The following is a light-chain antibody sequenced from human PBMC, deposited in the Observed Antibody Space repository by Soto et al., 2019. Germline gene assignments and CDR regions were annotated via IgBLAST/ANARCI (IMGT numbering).Light chain of an antibody. CDR3: SSYAGSNIFV. J-gene: IGLJ1*01. CDR1: SSDVGGYNF. Sequence: QSVLTQPPSASGSPGQSVTISCTGTSSDVGGYNFVAWYQQHPGKAPKLMISEVSKRPSGVPDRFSGSKSGNTASLTVSGLQAEDEDDYYCSSYAGSNIFVFGTGTKVTVL. CDR2: EVS. V-gene: IGLV2-8*01.